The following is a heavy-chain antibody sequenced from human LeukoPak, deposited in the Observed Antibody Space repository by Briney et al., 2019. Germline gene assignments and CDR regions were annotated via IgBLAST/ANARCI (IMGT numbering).Heavy chain of an antibody. V-gene: IGHV3-30*04. D-gene: IGHD6-13*01. CDR2: ISDDGSNK. J-gene: IGHJ4*02. Sequence: GGSLRLSCAASGFNFSNYAMHWVRQSPGKGLEWVAAISDDGSNKYFADSVKGRFTISRDNSKNTLFVQMDRLRTEDTAVYYCLSVGSSARGDYWGQGTLVIVSS. CDR1: GFNFSNYA. CDR3: LSVGSSARGDY.